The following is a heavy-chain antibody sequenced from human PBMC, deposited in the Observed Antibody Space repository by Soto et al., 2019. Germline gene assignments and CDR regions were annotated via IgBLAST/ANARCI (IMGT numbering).Heavy chain of an antibody. Sequence: RLSCAGSGFTLSDHYIDWVRQAPGKGLDWVSAISGSGGSTYYADSAKGRFTISRDNSKNTIHLQMNSLRAEDTAVYYCAKDGLRYFDWFYDYSGQGTLLTVSS. CDR1: GFTLSDHY. D-gene: IGHD3-9*01. J-gene: IGHJ4*02. CDR3: AKDGLRYFDWFYDY. V-gene: IGHV3-23*01. CDR2: ISGSGGST.